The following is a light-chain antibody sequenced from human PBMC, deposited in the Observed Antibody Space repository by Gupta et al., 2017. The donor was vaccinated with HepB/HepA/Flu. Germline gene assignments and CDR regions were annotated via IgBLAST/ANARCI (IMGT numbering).Light chain of an antibody. V-gene: IGLV1-44*01. J-gene: IGLJ3*02. CDR2: RNN. CDR1: SSNIGSNT. Sequence: QSVLTQPPSASGTTGQRVTIPCSGSSSNIGSNTVNWYQQLPGTAPKLLIYRNNQRPSGVPDRFSGSKSGTSASLAISGLQSEDEADYYCAAWDDSLNGPVFGGGTKLTVL. CDR3: AAWDDSLNGPV.